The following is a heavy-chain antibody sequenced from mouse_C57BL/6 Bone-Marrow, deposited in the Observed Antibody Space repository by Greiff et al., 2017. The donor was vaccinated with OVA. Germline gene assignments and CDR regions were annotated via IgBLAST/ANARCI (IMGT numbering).Heavy chain of an antibody. J-gene: IGHJ2*01. V-gene: IGHV3-6*01. Sequence: EVKLQESGPGLVKPSQSLSLTCSVTGYSITSGYYWNWIRQFPGNKLEWMGYISYDGSNNYNPSLKNRISITRDTSKNQFFLKLNSVTTEDTATYYCARGDYGYDNYWGQGTTLTVSS. CDR2: ISYDGSN. CDR1: GYSITSGYY. D-gene: IGHD2-2*01. CDR3: ARGDYGYDNY.